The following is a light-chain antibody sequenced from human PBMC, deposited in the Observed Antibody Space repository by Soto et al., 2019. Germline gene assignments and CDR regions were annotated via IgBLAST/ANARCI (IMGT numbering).Light chain of an antibody. Sequence: DIQMTQSPSSLSASVGDRITITCRARQGIYNFLAWYQQSPGKVPTLLIYAAYTLRSGVPSRFSGSGSGTDFNLTISSLQPEDVATYYCQKYNTAPLTFGGGTKVEIK. CDR1: QGIYNF. J-gene: IGKJ4*01. V-gene: IGKV1-27*01. CDR2: AAY. CDR3: QKYNTAPLT.